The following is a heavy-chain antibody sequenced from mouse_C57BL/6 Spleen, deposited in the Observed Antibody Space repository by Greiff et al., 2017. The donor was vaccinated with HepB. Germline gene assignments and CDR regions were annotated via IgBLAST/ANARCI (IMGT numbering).Heavy chain of an antibody. V-gene: IGHV3-6*01. CDR2: ISYDGSN. J-gene: IGHJ3*01. Sequence: EVQLQQSGPGLVKPSQSLSLTCSVTGYSITSGYYWNWIRQFPGNKLEWMGYISYDGSNNYNPSLKNRISITRDTSKNQFFLKLNSVTTEDTATYYCARVGNYYYGSSYEFAYWGQGTLVTVSA. CDR1: GYSITSGYY. CDR3: ARVGNYYYGSSYEFAY. D-gene: IGHD1-1*01.